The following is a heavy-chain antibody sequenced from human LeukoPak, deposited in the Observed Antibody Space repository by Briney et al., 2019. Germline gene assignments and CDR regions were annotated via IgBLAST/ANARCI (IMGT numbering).Heavy chain of an antibody. CDR3: ARYHDAFDI. Sequence: PGGSLRLSCAASGFTFSSYAMHWVRQAPGKGLEWVTIISHDGSNKYYADSVKGRFTISRDNSKNTLYLQMNSLRAEDTAVYYCARYHDAFDIWGQGTMVTVSS. D-gene: IGHD3-22*01. CDR1: GFTFSSYA. CDR2: ISHDGSNK. V-gene: IGHV3-30-3*01. J-gene: IGHJ3*02.